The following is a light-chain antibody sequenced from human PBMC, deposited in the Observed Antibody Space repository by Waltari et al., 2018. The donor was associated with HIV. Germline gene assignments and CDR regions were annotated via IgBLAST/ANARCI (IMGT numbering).Light chain of an antibody. CDR3: QAWDSSTVV. J-gene: IGLJ2*01. Sequence: SYEVTQPPSVSVSPGQTASITCSGDNLGEQYACWYQQRPGHSPVLVIYQDTKRPSAIPERFSGSNSGNTATLTISGTQAMDEADYYCQAWDSSTVVFGGGTKLTVL. V-gene: IGLV3-1*01. CDR1: NLGEQY. CDR2: QDT.